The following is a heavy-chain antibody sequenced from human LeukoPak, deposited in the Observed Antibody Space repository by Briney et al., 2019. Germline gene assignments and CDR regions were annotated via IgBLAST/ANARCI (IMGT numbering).Heavy chain of an antibody. CDR1: GNYW. Sequence: GGSLRLSCAASGNYWMHWVRQAPGKGLVWVSAISGSGGSTYYADSVKGRFTISRDNSKNTLYLQMNSLRAEDTAVYYCAKDKRLVALENWNGRTVGDAFDIWGQGTMVTVSS. J-gene: IGHJ3*02. CDR2: ISGSGGST. CDR3: AKDKRLVALENWNGRTVGDAFDI. D-gene: IGHD1-1*01. V-gene: IGHV3-23*01.